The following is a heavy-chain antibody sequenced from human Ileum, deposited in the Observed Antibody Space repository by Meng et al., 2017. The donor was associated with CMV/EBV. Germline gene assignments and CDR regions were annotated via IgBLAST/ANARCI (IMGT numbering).Heavy chain of an antibody. J-gene: IGHJ4*02. V-gene: IGHV1-46*04. CDR2: INPSGGGT. CDR3: AKGCDFGGNNFDY. CDR1: GYAFSSYY. Sequence: ASGYAFSSYYIHCVRPAPGQGLEWMGIINPSGGGTTYAQRLQGRVTLTRDTSTSILHMELNSLRSDDTAVYYCAKGCDFGGNNFDYWGQGTLVTVSS. D-gene: IGHD4-23*01.